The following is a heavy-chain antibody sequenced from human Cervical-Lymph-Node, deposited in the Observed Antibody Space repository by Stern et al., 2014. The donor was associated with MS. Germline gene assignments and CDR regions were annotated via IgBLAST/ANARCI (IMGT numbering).Heavy chain of an antibody. CDR1: GFTFSNYW. J-gene: IGHJ5*02. CDR2: IKTDGSEK. CDR3: ARAVRELGT. Sequence: EVPLEESGGGLVQPGESLRLSCAVSGFTFSNYWMTWVRQAPGKGLEWVASIKTDGSEKSYGASVKGRFTISRDNAKNSLYLQMNSLRAEDTAVYYCARAVRELGTWGQGTLVTVSS. D-gene: IGHD1-7*01. V-gene: IGHV3-7*01.